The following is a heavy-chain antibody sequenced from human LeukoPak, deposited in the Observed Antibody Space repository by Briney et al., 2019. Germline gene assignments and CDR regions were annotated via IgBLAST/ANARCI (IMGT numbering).Heavy chain of an antibody. D-gene: IGHD5-18*01. CDR3: ARGRGYSYGPFDY. J-gene: IGHJ4*02. V-gene: IGHV3-23*01. CDR1: GFTFSSYA. CDR2: ISGSGGST. Sequence: TGGSLRLSCAASGFTFSSYAMSWVRQAPGKGLEWVSAISGSGGSTYYADSVKGRFTNSRDNSKNTLYLQMNSLRAEDTAVYYCARGRGYSYGPFDYWGQGTLVTVSS.